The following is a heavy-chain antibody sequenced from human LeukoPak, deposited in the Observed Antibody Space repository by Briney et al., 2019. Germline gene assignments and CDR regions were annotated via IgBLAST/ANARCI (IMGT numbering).Heavy chain of an antibody. V-gene: IGHV3-48*03. D-gene: IGHD6-13*01. Sequence: GGSLRLSCAASGFTFSSSEMNWVRQAPGKGLEWVSYISSSGGTISYADSVKGRFTISRDNAKNSLYLQMNSLGAEDTAIYYCARSGQHLFDFWGQGTLVTVSS. CDR1: GFTFSSSE. J-gene: IGHJ4*02. CDR2: ISSSGGTI. CDR3: ARSGQHLFDF.